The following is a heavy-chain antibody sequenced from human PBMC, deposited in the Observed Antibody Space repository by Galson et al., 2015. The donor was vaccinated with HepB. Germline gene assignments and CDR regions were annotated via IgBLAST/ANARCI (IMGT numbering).Heavy chain of an antibody. D-gene: IGHD3-22*01. CDR1: GFTFSSYG. Sequence: SLRLSCAASGFTFSSYGMHWVRQAPGKGLEWVAVIWYNGGNKYYADSVKGRFTISRDNSKNTLYLQMNSLRAEDTAVYYCARDPSFRYYYDSSGDGDYWGQVTLVSVSS. V-gene: IGHV3-33*08. CDR3: ARDPSFRYYYDSSGDGDY. CDR2: IWYNGGNK. J-gene: IGHJ4*02.